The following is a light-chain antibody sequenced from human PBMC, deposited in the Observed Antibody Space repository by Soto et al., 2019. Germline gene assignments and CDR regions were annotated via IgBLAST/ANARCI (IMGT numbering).Light chain of an antibody. V-gene: IGKV1-5*01. CDR3: QHYKMYSPWT. Sequence: DIQMTQSPSTVSAHLVDSVTITCRASQSITTWLAWYQQRPGKAPKLLIYDVSSLQSGVPSRFSGSGSGTEFTLTIRSLQPDDFATYYCQHYKMYSPWTCGQGTKGDIK. CDR1: QSITTW. J-gene: IGKJ1*01. CDR2: DVS.